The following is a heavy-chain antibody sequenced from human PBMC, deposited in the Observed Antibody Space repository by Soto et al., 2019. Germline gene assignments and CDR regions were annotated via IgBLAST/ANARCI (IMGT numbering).Heavy chain of an antibody. CDR1: GFTFSLYS. CDR3: VRARSTDSSPDY. Sequence: NPGGSLRLSCAASGFTFSLYSMIWVRQAPGKGLEWVASITSSSSYIYYEDSLKGRFTISRDNAKNSLFLQLDSLRAEDTAVYFCVRARSTDSSPDYWGQGTLVTVSS. D-gene: IGHD6-19*01. CDR2: ITSSSSYI. V-gene: IGHV3-21*01. J-gene: IGHJ4*02.